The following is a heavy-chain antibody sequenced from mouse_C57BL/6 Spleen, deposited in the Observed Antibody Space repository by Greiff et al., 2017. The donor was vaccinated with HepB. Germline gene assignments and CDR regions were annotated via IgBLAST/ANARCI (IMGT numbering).Heavy chain of an antibody. Sequence: QVQLQQSGAELVRPGASVTLSCKASGYTFTDYEMHWVKQTPVHGLEWIGAIDPETGGTAYNQKFKGKAILTADKSSSTAYMERRSLTSEDSAVYYCTRREYYDGYYYAMDYWGQGTSVTVSS. D-gene: IGHD1-1*01. V-gene: IGHV1-15*01. CDR3: TRREYYDGYYYAMDY. CDR2: IDPETGGT. CDR1: GYTFTDYE. J-gene: IGHJ4*01.